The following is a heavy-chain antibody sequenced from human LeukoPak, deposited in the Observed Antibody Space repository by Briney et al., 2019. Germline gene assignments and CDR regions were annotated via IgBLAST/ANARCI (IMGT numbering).Heavy chain of an antibody. CDR3: TKGSPGFYYYVDV. D-gene: IGHD5-12*01. V-gene: IGHV3-21*04. Sequence: GGSLRLSCTASGFTFSDYDMNWVRLAPGKGLEWVSSISGRSSHVYYTDSAKGRFTISRDNSKNTLYVQMNSLRAEDTAIYYCTKGSPGFYYYVDVWGRGTTVTVSS. CDR1: GFTFSDYD. CDR2: ISGRSSHV. J-gene: IGHJ6*03.